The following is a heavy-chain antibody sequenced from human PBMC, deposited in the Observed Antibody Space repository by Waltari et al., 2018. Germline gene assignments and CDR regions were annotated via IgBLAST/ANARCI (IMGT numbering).Heavy chain of an antibody. V-gene: IGHV1-69*15. Sequence: QVQLVQSGAEVKKPGSSVKVSCKASGGTFSSYAISWVRQAPGQGLEWMGRIIPSFGTANYAQKFQGRVTITADESTSTAYMGLSSLRSEDTAVYYCARDRAVYSGYVLAPDYWGQGTLVTVSS. J-gene: IGHJ4*02. CDR2: IIPSFGTA. CDR3: ARDRAVYSGYVLAPDY. CDR1: GGTFSSYA. D-gene: IGHD5-12*01.